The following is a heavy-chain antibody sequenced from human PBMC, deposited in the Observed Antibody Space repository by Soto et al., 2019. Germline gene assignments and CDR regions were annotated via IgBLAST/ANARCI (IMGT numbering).Heavy chain of an antibody. D-gene: IGHD3-22*01. J-gene: IGHJ4*02. CDR2: IKSSSNDI. Sequence: EVQLVESGGGLVKPGGSLRLSCVASGFTFGSYSMAWVRQAPGKGPEWVSYIKSSSNDIYYADSVTGRFTISRDNAKNSLHLQMNSLRDDDTALYYCARLYYYDRSAIFGYWGQGTLVTVSS. CDR1: GFTFGSYS. CDR3: ARLYYYDRSAIFGY. V-gene: IGHV3-48*02.